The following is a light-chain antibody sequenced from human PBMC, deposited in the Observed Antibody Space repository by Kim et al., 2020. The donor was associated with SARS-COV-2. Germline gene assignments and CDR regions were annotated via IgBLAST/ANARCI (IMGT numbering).Light chain of an antibody. CDR2: DVT. J-gene: IGLJ1*01. CDR1: RSDIGTYKY. CDR3: TSYTTSNTLL. V-gene: IGLV2-14*01. Sequence: QSALTQPASLSGSPGQSISISCTGTRSDIGTYKYVSWYQVHPGKAPKLMIYDVTYRPSGVSDRFSGSKSGNTASLTISGLQAEDEADYYCTSYTTSNTLLFGTGTQLTVL.